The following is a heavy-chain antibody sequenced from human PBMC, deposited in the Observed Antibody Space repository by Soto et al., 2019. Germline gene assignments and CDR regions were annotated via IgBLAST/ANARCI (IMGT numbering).Heavy chain of an antibody. D-gene: IGHD3-22*01. CDR2: ISSSSSTI. CDR1: GFTFSSYS. Sequence: GGSLRLSCAASGFTFSSYSMNWVRQAPGKGLEWVSYISSSSSTIYYADSVKGRFTISRDNAKNSLYLQMNSLRDEDTAVYYCARVPNYYDSSGYYYYFDYWGQGTLVTVSS. V-gene: IGHV3-48*02. CDR3: ARVPNYYDSSGYYYYFDY. J-gene: IGHJ4*02.